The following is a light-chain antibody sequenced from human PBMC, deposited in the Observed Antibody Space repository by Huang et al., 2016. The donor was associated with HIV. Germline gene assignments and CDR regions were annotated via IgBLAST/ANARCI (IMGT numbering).Light chain of an antibody. CDR3: QQLNSYPFT. J-gene: IGKJ3*01. CDR2: AAA. Sequence: IQLTQSPSSLSASVGDRVTITCRASQVISSDLAWYQQKPVKAPKLLIDAAATLQSGVQSRFSGSGSGTDFTLTISSLQPEDFATYYCQQLNSYPFTFGPGTKVDIK. V-gene: IGKV1-9*01. CDR1: QVISSD.